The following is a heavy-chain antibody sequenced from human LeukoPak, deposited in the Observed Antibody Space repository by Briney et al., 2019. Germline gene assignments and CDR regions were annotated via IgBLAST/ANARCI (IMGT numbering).Heavy chain of an antibody. J-gene: IGHJ4*02. Sequence: GESLKISYKGSGYSFTSYWIGWVRQMPGKGLEWMGIIYPGDSDTRYSPSFQGQVTISADKSISTAYLQWSSLKASDTAMYYCARTHRDWSGYGYFDYWGQGTLVTVSS. CDR2: IYPGDSDT. CDR3: ARTHRDWSGYGYFDY. CDR1: GYSFTSYW. D-gene: IGHD3-3*01. V-gene: IGHV5-51*01.